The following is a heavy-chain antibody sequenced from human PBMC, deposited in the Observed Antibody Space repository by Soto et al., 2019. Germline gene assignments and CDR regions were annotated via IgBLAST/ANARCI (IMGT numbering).Heavy chain of an antibody. CDR2: ISSSSNNI. Sequence: GSLRLSCAASGFTFSSYSMNWVRQAPGKGLEWVSYISSSSNNIYYADSVKGRFTISRDNAKNSLYLQMNSLRDEDTAVYYCAREVFSKGSRIVVVPAAMDYYGMDVWGQGTTVTVSS. V-gene: IGHV3-48*02. J-gene: IGHJ6*02. D-gene: IGHD2-2*01. CDR1: GFTFSSYS. CDR3: AREVFSKGSRIVVVPAAMDYYGMDV.